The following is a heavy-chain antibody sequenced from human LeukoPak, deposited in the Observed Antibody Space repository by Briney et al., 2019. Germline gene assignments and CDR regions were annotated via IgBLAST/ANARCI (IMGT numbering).Heavy chain of an antibody. CDR2: INAGNGNT. Sequence: ASVKVSCKASGYTFTSYAMHWVRQAPGQRLEWMGWINAGNGNTKYSQKFQGRVTITRDTSASTAYMELSSLRSEDTAVYYCARAPAYDFWSGYGMDVWGQGTTVTVSS. V-gene: IGHV1-3*01. J-gene: IGHJ6*02. D-gene: IGHD3-3*01. CDR3: ARAPAYDFWSGYGMDV. CDR1: GYTFTSYA.